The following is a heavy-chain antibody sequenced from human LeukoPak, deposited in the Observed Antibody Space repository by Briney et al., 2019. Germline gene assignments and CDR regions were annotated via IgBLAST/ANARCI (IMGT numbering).Heavy chain of an antibody. CDR2: ISGSDGNT. J-gene: IGHJ4*02. V-gene: IGHV3-23*01. CDR1: GFTFSKYA. CDR3: AKDSSVPYGITD. Sequence: GGSLRLSCAASGFTFSKYAMSWVRQAPGKGLEWVSAISGSDGNTFYADSVKGRFTISRDSSKNTLSLQMNSLRVEDTALYYCAKDSSVPYGITDWGQGTLVTVSS. D-gene: IGHD4-17*01.